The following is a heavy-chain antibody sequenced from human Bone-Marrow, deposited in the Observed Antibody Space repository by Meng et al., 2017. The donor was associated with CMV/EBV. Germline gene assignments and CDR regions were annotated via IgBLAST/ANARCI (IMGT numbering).Heavy chain of an antibody. CDR1: GFTFSSYG. Sequence: RGSLRLSCAASGFTFSSYGMHWVRQAPGKGLEWVAVIWYDGSNKYYADSVKGRFTISRDNSKNTLYLQMNSLRAEDTAVYYCAKVPGNSWDYYYGMDVWGQGTTVAVSS. CDR2: IWYDGSNK. J-gene: IGHJ6*02. CDR3: AKVPGNSWDYYYGMDV. D-gene: IGHD3-16*01. V-gene: IGHV3-33*06.